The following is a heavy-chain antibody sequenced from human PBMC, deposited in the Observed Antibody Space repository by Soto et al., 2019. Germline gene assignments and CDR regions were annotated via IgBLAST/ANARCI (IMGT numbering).Heavy chain of an antibody. CDR1: GGSISSGGYY. CDR3: ARESSYDSSGYYPDAFDL. V-gene: IGHV4-31*03. D-gene: IGHD3-22*01. J-gene: IGHJ3*01. CDR2: IFYSGST. Sequence: QVQLQESGAGLVKPSQTLSLTCTVSGGSISSGGYYWSWIRQHPGKGLEWIGYIFYSGSTYYNPSLKSRVTIAVDTSKNHFSLELSSVSAADTAVYYWARESSYDSSGYYPDAFDLWGQGTMVTVSS.